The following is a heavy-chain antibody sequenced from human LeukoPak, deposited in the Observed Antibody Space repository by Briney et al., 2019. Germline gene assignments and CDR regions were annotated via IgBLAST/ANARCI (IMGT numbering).Heavy chain of an antibody. CDR1: GYKFTSYW. J-gene: IGHJ4*02. D-gene: IGHD2/OR15-2a*01. CDR3: VRQKIVPGTSQLRTFDA. Sequence: GDSLKISCKASGYKFTSYWIAWVRQKPGRGLEWMGSLYPIDFDKTYSPSFQGQVTMSADRSINTAYLQWSSLKASDTAMYYCVRQKIVPGTSQLRTFDAWGLGTLVSVSS. V-gene: IGHV5-51*01. CDR2: LYPIDFDK.